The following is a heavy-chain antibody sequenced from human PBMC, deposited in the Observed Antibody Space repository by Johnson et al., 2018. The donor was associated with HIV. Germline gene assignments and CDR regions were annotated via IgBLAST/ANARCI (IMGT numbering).Heavy chain of an antibody. CDR2: ISGSGGST. CDR1: GFTFSSYA. CDR3: ATSGLSLGSSSSSAFDI. Sequence: MQLVESGGGLVQPGGSLRLSCAVSGFTFSSYAMSWVRQAPGKGLEWVSAISGSGGSTYYADSVKGRFTISRDNSKNTLYLQMNSLRAEDTAMYYCATSGLSLGSSSSSAFDIWGQGTMVTVSS. J-gene: IGHJ3*02. D-gene: IGHD6-6*01. V-gene: IGHV3-23*04.